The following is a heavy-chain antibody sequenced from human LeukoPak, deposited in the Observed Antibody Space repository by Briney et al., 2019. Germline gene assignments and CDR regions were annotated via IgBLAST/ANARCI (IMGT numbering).Heavy chain of an antibody. CDR3: AKDRDTSGFEH. D-gene: IGHD3-22*01. J-gene: IGHJ1*01. V-gene: IGHV3-43*02. CDR2: ITGDGGRT. Sequence: PGGSLRLSCAASGFTFDDYAIHWVRQPPGKGLEWVSFITGDGGRTYYADSVKCRFAISRDNSKNSLYLQMNSLRTEDTALYYCAKDRDTSGFEHWGQGTLVTVSS. CDR1: GFTFDDYA.